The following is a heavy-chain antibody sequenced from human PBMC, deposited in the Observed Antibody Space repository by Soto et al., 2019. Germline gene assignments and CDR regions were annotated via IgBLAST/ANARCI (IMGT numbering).Heavy chain of an antibody. V-gene: IGHV4-31*03. CDR2: IYYSGST. CDR1: SGSISSGGYY. D-gene: IGHD2-15*01. J-gene: IGHJ5*01. CDR3: ARGRVVVVVAATRYWFDS. Sequence: QVQLQESGPGLVKPSQTLSLTCTVSSGSISSGGYYWSWIRQHPGKGLEWIGYIYYSGSTYYNPSLKSRVTISVDTSMNQFSLKLSSVTAADTAVYYCARGRVVVVVAATRYWFDSWGQGTLVTVSS.